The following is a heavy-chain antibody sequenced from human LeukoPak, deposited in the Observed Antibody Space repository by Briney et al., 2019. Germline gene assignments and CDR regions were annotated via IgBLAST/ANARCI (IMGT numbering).Heavy chain of an antibody. CDR3: ASFYYYGSGSYLDY. D-gene: IGHD3-10*01. CDR1: GFTFSSYE. CDR2: ISSSSSTI. J-gene: IGHJ4*02. Sequence: GGSLRLSCAASGFTFSSYEMNWVRQAPGKGLEWVSYISSSSSTIYYADSVKGRFTISRDNAKNSLYLQMNSLRAEDTAVYYCASFYYYGSGSYLDYWGQGTLVTVSS. V-gene: IGHV3-48*01.